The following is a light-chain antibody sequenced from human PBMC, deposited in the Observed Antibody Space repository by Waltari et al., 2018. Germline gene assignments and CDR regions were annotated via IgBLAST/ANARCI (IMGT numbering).Light chain of an antibody. J-gene: IGKJ3*01. V-gene: IGKV3-20*01. CDR3: QQYGSSQFT. CDR2: SAS. CDR1: QSVSSNY. Sequence: EIVLTQPPGPLSFSPGPRATLPCRASQSVSSNYLAWYQQKPGQAPRLLIYSASSRATGIPDRFSGSGSGTDFTLTISRLEPEDFAVYYCQQYGSSQFTFGPGTKVDIK.